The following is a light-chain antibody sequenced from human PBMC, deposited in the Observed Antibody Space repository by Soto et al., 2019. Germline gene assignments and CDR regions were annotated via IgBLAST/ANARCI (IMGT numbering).Light chain of an antibody. CDR3: SSYAGSNNFV. J-gene: IGLJ1*01. CDR1: SSNIGGNT. Sequence: QSVLTQPPSASGTPGQRVTFSCSGSSSNIGGNTVSWFQHLPRTAPKLLIFSNSQRPSGVPDRFSGAKSGTSASLAISGLQADDEAHYYCSSYAGSNNFVFGTGTKLTVL. V-gene: IGLV1-44*01. CDR2: SNS.